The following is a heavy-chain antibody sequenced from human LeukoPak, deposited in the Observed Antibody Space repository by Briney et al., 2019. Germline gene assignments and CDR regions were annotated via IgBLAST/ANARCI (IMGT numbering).Heavy chain of an antibody. CDR1: GGSISSSNW. Sequence: SETLSLTCTVSGGSISSSNWWSWVRQPPGKGLEWIGEIYHSGSTNYNPSLKSRVTISVDKSKNQFSLKLSSVTAADTAVYYCARTPGGGSYYDYWGQGTLVTVSS. CDR3: ARTPGGGSYYDY. CDR2: IYHSGST. D-gene: IGHD1-26*01. V-gene: IGHV4-4*02. J-gene: IGHJ4*02.